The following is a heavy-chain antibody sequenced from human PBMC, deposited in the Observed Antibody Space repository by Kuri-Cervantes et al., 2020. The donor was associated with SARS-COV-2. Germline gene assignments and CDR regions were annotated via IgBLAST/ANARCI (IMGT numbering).Heavy chain of an antibody. J-gene: IGHJ5*01. V-gene: IGHV3-30*02. CDR3: VPRCSVTCSVDS. D-gene: IGHD2-15*01. CDR1: GFTSFSTSG. CDR2: IRSDGSHT. Sequence: GESLKISCAVSGFTSFSTSGIHWVRQAPGKGLEWVANIRSDGSHTSYTDSVRGRFTVSRDNVKNTVYLQMSNLRHDDTAVYYCVPRCSVTCSVDSWGQGTLVTVSS.